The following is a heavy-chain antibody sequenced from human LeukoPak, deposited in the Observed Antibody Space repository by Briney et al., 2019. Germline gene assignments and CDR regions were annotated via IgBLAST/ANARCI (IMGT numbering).Heavy chain of an antibody. J-gene: IGHJ4*02. D-gene: IGHD6-19*01. Sequence: GGSLRLSCAASGFTFSSYAMSWVRQAPGKGLEWVSAISGSGGSTYYADSVKGRFTISRDNSKNTLYLQMNSLRAEDTAVYYCAKAGSGYSSGRRYDYWGQGTLVTVSS. CDR3: AKAGSGYSSGRRYDY. V-gene: IGHV3-23*01. CDR1: GFTFSSYA. CDR2: ISGSGGST.